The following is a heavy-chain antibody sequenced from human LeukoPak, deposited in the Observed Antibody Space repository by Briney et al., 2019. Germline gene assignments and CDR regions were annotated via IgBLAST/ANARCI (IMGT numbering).Heavy chain of an antibody. D-gene: IGHD3-3*01. CDR3: ARSTDTSITIFGVVIIDYGMVV. Sequence: GGSLRLSCAASGFTFSSYAMSWVRQAPGKGLEWVAVIWYDGSNKYYADSVKGRFTISRDNSKNTLYLQMNSLRAEDTAVYYCARSTDTSITIFGVVIIDYGMVVWGQGTTVTVSS. J-gene: IGHJ6*02. CDR2: IWYDGSNK. CDR1: GFTFSSYA. V-gene: IGHV3-33*08.